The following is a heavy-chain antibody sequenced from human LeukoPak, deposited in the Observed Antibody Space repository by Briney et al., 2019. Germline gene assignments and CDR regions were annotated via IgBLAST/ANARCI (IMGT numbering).Heavy chain of an antibody. D-gene: IGHD6-13*01. CDR1: DGSISSYY. V-gene: IGHV4-4*07. CDR2: IYTSGIT. Sequence: PSETLSLTCTFSDGSISSYYWTWIRQPAGKGLEWIGRIYTSGITDYNPSLKSRVTMSVDTSKNQFSLKLSSVTAADTAVYYCAREFPSSTWYFDYWGQGTLVTVSS. CDR3: AREFPSSTWYFDY. J-gene: IGHJ4*02.